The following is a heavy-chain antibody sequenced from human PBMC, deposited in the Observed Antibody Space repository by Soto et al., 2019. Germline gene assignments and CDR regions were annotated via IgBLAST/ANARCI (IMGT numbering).Heavy chain of an antibody. CDR1: GSSLSGCY. Sequence: ETLSLTCAVNGSSLSGCYWSWIRQSPVKGLEWIGEINHRGISDYNPSLKSRVTISIDASKNHVTLELTSVTAADTAVYYCERSDNRNSLYGVDVWGQGTAVPVSS. D-gene: IGHD1-7*01. CDR2: INHRGIS. V-gene: IGHV4-34*01. J-gene: IGHJ6*02. CDR3: ERSDNRNSLYGVDV.